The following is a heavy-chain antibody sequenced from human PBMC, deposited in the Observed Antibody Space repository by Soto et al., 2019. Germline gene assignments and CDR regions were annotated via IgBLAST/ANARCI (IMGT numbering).Heavy chain of an antibody. D-gene: IGHD1-1*01. CDR3: PRGHPASGTY. J-gene: IGHJ1*01. V-gene: IGHV3-74*01. Sequence: HPGGSLRLSCAASGFTFSSYWMHWVRQAPGKGLVWVSRINSDGSGTSYADSVKGRFTVSRDNAKNTLYLQMNSLGDEDTAVYYSPRGHPASGTYWGQGPLVTVYS. CDR1: GFTFSSYW. CDR2: INSDGSGT.